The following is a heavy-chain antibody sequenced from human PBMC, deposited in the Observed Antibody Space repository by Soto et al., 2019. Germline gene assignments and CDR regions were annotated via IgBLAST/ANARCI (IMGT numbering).Heavy chain of an antibody. J-gene: IGHJ5*02. CDR2: IRSSGST. D-gene: IGHD4-4*01. V-gene: IGHV4-39*01. CDR3: ARHPDDYSNYRWFGP. Sequence: QLQLQESGPGLVKPSETLSLTCTVSGGSISSTTYYCAWIRQPPGKGLEWIGSIRSSGSTYYSPSLKSRVTISVDTSQNQCSLSLTSVTAADTAVYYCARHPDDYSNYRWFGPWGQGTLVTVSS. CDR1: GGSISSTTYY.